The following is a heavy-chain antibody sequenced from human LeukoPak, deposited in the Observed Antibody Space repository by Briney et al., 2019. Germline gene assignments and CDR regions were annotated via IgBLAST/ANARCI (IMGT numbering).Heavy chain of an antibody. Sequence: PSETLSLTCAVYGGSFSGYYWSWIRQPPGKGLEWIGEINHSGSTNYNPSLKSRVTISVDTSKTQFSLKLRSVTAADTAVYYCARVKDPGGYYYYYYIDVWGKGTTVTVSS. CDR2: INHSGST. CDR3: ARVKDPGGYYYYYYIDV. CDR1: GGSFSGYY. V-gene: IGHV4-34*01. D-gene: IGHD3-16*01. J-gene: IGHJ6*03.